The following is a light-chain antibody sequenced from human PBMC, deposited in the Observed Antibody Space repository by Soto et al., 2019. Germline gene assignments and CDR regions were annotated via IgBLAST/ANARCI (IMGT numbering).Light chain of an antibody. CDR1: QSVSSN. CDR3: QQYNNWLSIT. CDR2: GAS. V-gene: IGKV3-15*01. Sequence: EIVMTQSPATLSLSLGERATLSCRASQSVSSNLAWYQQKPGQAPRLLIYGASTRATGIPARFSGSGSGTEFTLTISSLQSEDFAVYYCQQYNNWLSITFGQGTRLEIK. J-gene: IGKJ5*01.